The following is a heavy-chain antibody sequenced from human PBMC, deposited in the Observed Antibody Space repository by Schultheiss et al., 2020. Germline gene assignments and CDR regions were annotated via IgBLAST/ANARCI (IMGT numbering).Heavy chain of an antibody. CDR2: IYPDDSDT. CDR3: ARQPTGLNYYYYGMDV. V-gene: IGHV5-51*01. D-gene: IGHD3-9*01. Sequence: GESLQISCKGSGYRFTGYWIGWVRQMPGKGLEWMGIIYPDDSDTRYSPSFQGQVTISADKSISTAYLQWSSLKASDTAMYYCARQPTGLNYYYYGMDVWGQGTTVTVAS. J-gene: IGHJ6*02. CDR1: GYRFTGYW.